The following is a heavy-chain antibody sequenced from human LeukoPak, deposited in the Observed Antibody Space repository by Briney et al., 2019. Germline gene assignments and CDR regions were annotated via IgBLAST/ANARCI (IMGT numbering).Heavy chain of an antibody. CDR2: IGGSGDNT. Sequence: GGSLRLSCAGSGFTFSSYSMNWVRQAPGKGLEWVSSIGGSGDNTYYADSVKGRFTISRDNSKNTLYLQVNSLRAEDTAVYYCARQNWGHEVGFFDYWGQGALVTASS. CDR3: ARQNWGHEVGFFDY. D-gene: IGHD7-27*01. CDR1: GFTFSSYS. V-gene: IGHV3-23*01. J-gene: IGHJ4*02.